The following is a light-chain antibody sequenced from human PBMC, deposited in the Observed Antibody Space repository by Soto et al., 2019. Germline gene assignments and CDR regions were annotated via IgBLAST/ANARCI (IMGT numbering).Light chain of an antibody. CDR2: EDN. CDR1: SGSIASNY. CDR3: QSYDSSNWV. Sequence: NFMLTQPHSVSESPGKTVTISCTRSSGSIASNYVQWYQQRPGSSPTTVIYEDNQRPSGVPDRFSGSIDSSSNSASLTISGLKTEDEADYYCQSYDSSNWVFGGGTKVTGL. J-gene: IGLJ3*02. V-gene: IGLV6-57*01.